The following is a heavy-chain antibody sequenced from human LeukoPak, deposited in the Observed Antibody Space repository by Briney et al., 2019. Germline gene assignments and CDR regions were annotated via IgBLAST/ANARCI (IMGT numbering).Heavy chain of an antibody. CDR1: GYTLTELS. J-gene: IGHJ1*01. V-gene: IGHV1-24*01. CDR2: FDPEDGET. D-gene: IGHD2-2*02. Sequence: GASVKVSCKVSGYTLTELSMHWVRQAPGKGLEWMGGFDPEDGETIYAQKFQGRVTMTEDTSTDTAYMELSSLRSEDTAVYYCATAKYCSSTSCYKNVEYFQHWGQGTLVTVSS. CDR3: ATAKYCSSTSCYKNVEYFQH.